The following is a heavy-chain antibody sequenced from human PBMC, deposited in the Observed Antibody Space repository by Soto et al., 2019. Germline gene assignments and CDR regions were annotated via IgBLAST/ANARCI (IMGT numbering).Heavy chain of an antibody. Sequence: PSETLSLTCAVSGDSISSGAWWSWIRKSAGKGLEWIGRIYATGTTDYNPSLKSRVMMSVDTSKKRFSLRLRSVTAADTAVYYCVRDGTKTLRDWFDPWCQGISVTVSS. V-gene: IGHV4-4*07. CDR1: GDSISSGAW. D-gene: IGHD1-1*01. CDR2: IYATGTT. J-gene: IGHJ5*02. CDR3: VRDGTKTLRDWFDP.